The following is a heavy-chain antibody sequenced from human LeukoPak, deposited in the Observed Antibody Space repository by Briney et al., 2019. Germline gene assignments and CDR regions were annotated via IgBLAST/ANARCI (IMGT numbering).Heavy chain of an antibody. Sequence: SQTLSLTCTVSGGSISSGGYYWSWIRQHPGKGLEWIGYIYYSGSTYYNPSLKSRVTISVDTSKNQVSLKLSSVTAADTAVYYCARAQLRYFDWLLYPNWFDPWGQGTLVTVSS. CDR1: GGSISSGGYY. J-gene: IGHJ5*02. CDR3: ARAQLRYFDWLLYPNWFDP. CDR2: IYYSGST. V-gene: IGHV4-31*03. D-gene: IGHD3-9*01.